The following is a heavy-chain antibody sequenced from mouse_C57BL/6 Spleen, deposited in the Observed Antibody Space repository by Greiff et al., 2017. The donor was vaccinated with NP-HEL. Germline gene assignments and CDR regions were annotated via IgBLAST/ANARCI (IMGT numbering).Heavy chain of an antibody. D-gene: IGHD1-1*01. Sequence: EVKVEESGTVLARPGASVKMSCKTSGYTFTSYWMHWVKQRPGQGLEWIGAIYPGNSDTSYNQKFKGKAKLTAVKSASTAYMERSSLTNEDSAVYYCTRLGTTVVGEKWGQGTTLTVSS. V-gene: IGHV1-5*01. CDR3: TRLGTTVVGEK. CDR1: GYTFTSYW. J-gene: IGHJ2*01. CDR2: IYPGNSDT.